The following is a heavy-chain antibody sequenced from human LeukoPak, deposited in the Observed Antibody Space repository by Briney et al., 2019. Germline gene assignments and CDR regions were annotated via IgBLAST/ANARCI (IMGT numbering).Heavy chain of an antibody. J-gene: IGHJ5*02. D-gene: IGHD3-22*01. Sequence: ASVKVSCKASGYTFTSHDINWVRQATGQGLEWMGWMNPNSGNTGYAQKFQGRVTMTRNTSISTAYMELSSLRSEDTAVYYCARGPGVYYDSSGYYGSNWFDPWGQGTLVTVSS. CDR1: GYTFTSHD. CDR2: MNPNSGNT. CDR3: ARGPGVYYDSSGYYGSNWFDP. V-gene: IGHV1-8*01.